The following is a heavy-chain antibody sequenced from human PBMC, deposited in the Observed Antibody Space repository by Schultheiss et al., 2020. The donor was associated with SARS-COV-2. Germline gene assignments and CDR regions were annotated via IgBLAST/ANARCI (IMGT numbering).Heavy chain of an antibody. CDR3: AREGGLRSIDY. V-gene: IGHV1-2*06. J-gene: IGHJ4*02. D-gene: IGHD3/OR15-3a*01. Sequence: ASVKVSCKTSGYIFTYHYIHWVRQAPGQGLEWMGRINPNSGGTNYAQKFQGRVTMTRDTSISTAYMELSRLRSDDTAVYYCAREGGLRSIDYWGQGTLVTVSS. CDR2: INPNSGGT. CDR1: GYIFTYHY.